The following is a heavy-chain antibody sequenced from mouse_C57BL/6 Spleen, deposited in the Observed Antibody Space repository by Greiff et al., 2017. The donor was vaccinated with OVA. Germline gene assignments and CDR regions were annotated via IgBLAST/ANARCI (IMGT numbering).Heavy chain of an antibody. CDR2: ISDGASYT. V-gene: IGHV5-4*01. J-gene: IGHJ2*01. D-gene: IGHD4-1*01. CDR1: GFTFSSYA. Sequence: EVKLVESGGGLVKPGGSLKLSCAASGFTFSSYAMSWVRQTPEKRLEWVATISDGASYTYSPDNVKGRFTISRDNAKNNLYLQMSHLKSEDTAMDYCARDGGTGYFDYWGQGTTLTVSS. CDR3: ARDGGTGYFDY.